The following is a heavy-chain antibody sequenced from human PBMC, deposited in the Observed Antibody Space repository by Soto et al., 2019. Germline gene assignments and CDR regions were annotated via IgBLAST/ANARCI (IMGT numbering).Heavy chain of an antibody. J-gene: IGHJ5*02. V-gene: IGHV1-18*01. D-gene: IGHD2-15*01. CDR3: ASARGGFCSGGSCHNWFDP. CDR1: GYTFTSYG. CDR2: ISAYNGNT. Sequence: GASVKVSCKASGYTFTSYGISWVRQAPGQGLEWMGWISAYNGNTNYAQELQGRVTMTTDTSTSTAYMELRSLRSDDTAVYYCASARGGFCSGGSCHNWFDPLGQGTLVTVSS.